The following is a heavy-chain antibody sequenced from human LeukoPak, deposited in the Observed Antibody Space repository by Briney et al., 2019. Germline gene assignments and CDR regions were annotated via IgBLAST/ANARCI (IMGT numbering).Heavy chain of an antibody. Sequence: GGSLRLSCAASGFTFSSYAMHWVRQAPGKGLEWVSVISGSGGSTHYADSVKGRFTISRDNSKNTLYLQMNSLRAEDTAVYYCAKRATVTRPLYYWGQGTLVTVSS. V-gene: IGHV3-23*01. CDR2: ISGSGGST. J-gene: IGHJ4*02. D-gene: IGHD4-17*01. CDR1: GFTFSSYA. CDR3: AKRATVTRPLYY.